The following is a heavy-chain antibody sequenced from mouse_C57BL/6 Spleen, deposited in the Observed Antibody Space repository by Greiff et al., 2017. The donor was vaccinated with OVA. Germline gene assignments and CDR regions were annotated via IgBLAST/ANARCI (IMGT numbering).Heavy chain of an antibody. D-gene: IGHD2-4*01. CDR3: ARDRGDYDGGSWFAY. J-gene: IGHJ3*01. CDR1: GFTFSSYA. V-gene: IGHV5-4*01. Sequence: EVKLVESGGGLVKPGGSLKLSCAASGFTFSSYAMSWVRQTPEKRLEWVATISDGGSYTYYPDNVKGRFTISRDNAKNNLYLQMSHLKSEDTAMYYCARDRGDYDGGSWFAYWGQGTLVTVSA. CDR2: ISDGGSYT.